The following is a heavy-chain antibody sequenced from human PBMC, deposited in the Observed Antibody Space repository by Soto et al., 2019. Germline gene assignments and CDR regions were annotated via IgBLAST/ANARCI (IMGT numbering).Heavy chain of an antibody. CDR1: GYTFTTYG. Sequence: GASVKVSCKASGYTFTTYGISWVRQAPGQGLEWMGWISAYNDNTKYVQDLQGRVTVTTDTSTTTAYMELRSLRSDDTAVYYCAREYCSGGSCYGTDYWGQGTLVTVSS. CDR3: AREYCSGGSCYGTDY. V-gene: IGHV1-18*01. D-gene: IGHD2-15*01. CDR2: ISAYNDNT. J-gene: IGHJ4*02.